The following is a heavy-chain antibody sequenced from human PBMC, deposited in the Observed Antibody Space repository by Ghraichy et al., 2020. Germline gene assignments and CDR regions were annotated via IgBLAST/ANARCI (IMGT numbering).Heavy chain of an antibody. CDR1: GFRFSNYG. D-gene: IGHD3-22*01. CDR2: IWYNGGNK. V-gene: IGHV3-33*01. CDR3: ARADYYDSSGYYSRLLDY. Sequence: GGSLRLSCAASGFRFSNYGMHWVRQAPGKGLEWLALIWYNGGNKYYADSVKGRFSISRDNSKNTLYLEMNSLRAEDTAVYYCARADYYDSSGYYSRLLDYWGQGTLVTVPS. J-gene: IGHJ4*02.